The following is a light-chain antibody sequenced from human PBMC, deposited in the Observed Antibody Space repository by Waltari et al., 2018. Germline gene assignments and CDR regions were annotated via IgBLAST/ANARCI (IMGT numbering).Light chain of an antibody. J-gene: IGLJ2*01. CDR3: SSYTISSAIFI. Sequence: QSALTQPTSVSGSLGQSITISCPGTSSNVGHYNYVSWYQHHPDNAPKLIIYDVTNRPSGVSTRFSGSKSGNTASLTISGLQAEDEAFYYCSSYTISSAIFIFGGGTKVTV. CDR1: SSNVGHYNY. V-gene: IGLV2-14*03. CDR2: DVT.